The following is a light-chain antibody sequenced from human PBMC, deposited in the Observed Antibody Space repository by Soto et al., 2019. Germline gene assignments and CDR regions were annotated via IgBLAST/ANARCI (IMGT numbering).Light chain of an antibody. CDR2: GNS. Sequence: QSVLTQPPSVSGAPGQRVTISCTGSSSNIGAGYDVHWYQQLPGTAPKLLIYGNSNRPSGVPDRFSGSKSGTSASLAITGLQAEEEADYYGQSYASSLSGYLVFGGGTKLTVL. CDR3: QSYASSLSGYLV. J-gene: IGLJ2*01. CDR1: SSNIGAGYD. V-gene: IGLV1-40*01.